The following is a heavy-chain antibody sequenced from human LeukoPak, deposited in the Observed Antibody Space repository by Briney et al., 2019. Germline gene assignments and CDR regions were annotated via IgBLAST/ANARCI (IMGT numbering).Heavy chain of an antibody. V-gene: IGHV4-38-2*02. CDR2: IYYRRTT. Sequence: SETLSFTCTVSGYSISSGYDWGWIRQPPGKGLEWIGSIYYRRTTYYNPSLKSRVTISVDKSKNQFSLKLSSVTAADTAVYYWARVGGQGGSGYLDAFDIWGQGTMVTVSS. CDR1: GYSISSGYD. D-gene: IGHD3-10*01. CDR3: ARVGGQGGSGYLDAFDI. J-gene: IGHJ3*02.